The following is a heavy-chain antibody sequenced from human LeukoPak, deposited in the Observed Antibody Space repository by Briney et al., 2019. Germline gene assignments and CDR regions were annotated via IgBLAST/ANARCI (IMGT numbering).Heavy chain of an antibody. J-gene: IGHJ4*02. D-gene: IGHD1-7*01. CDR1: GFTFSSYS. Sequence: PGGSLRLSCAASGFTFSSYSMNWVRQAPGKGLEWVPYISSSSSTIYYADSVKGRFTISRDNAKNSLYLQMNSLRAEDTAVYYCARAPEVGTPYYFDYWGQGTLVTVSS. CDR3: ARAPEVGTPYYFDY. V-gene: IGHV3-48*04. CDR2: ISSSSSTI.